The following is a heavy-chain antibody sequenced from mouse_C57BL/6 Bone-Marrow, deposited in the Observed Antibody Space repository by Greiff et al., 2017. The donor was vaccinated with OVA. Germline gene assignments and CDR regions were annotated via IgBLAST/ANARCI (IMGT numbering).Heavy chain of an antibody. Sequence: EVHLVESGEGLVKPGGSLKLSCAASGFTFSSYAMSWVRQTPEKRLEWVAYISSGGDYIYYADTVKGRFTISRDNARNTLYLQMSSLKSEDTAMYYGTRDHYGSSYGYVDVWGTGTTVTVSS. D-gene: IGHD1-1*01. CDR1: GFTFSSYA. J-gene: IGHJ1*03. CDR3: TRDHYGSSYGYVDV. CDR2: ISSGGDYI. V-gene: IGHV5-9-1*02.